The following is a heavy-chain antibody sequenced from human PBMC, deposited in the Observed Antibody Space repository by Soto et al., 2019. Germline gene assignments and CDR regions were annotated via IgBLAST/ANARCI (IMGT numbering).Heavy chain of an antibody. Sequence: LRLSCEGSGFTFISYGMNWVRQAPGKGLEWVAVIWYDGSQTYYADSVKGRFTVSRDNPKNTLYLQMNSLRVEDTAVYYCVGDAYNYDFWGQGTTVTVSS. CDR1: GFTFISYG. CDR3: VGDAYNYDF. V-gene: IGHV3-33*01. D-gene: IGHD5-12*01. CDR2: IWYDGSQT. J-gene: IGHJ4*02.